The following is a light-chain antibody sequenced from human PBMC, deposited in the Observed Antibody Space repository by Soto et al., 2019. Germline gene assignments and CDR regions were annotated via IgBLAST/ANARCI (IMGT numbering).Light chain of an antibody. CDR2: AVS. J-gene: IGLJ1*01. CDR1: SSDIGSYNY. Sequence: QSALTQPPSASGSPGQSVTISCAGTSSDIGSYNYLSWYQQHPGKAPKLIIYAVSNRPSEVPGRFSGSKSGNTASLTVSGLLAEDEADYFCSSYAANGNLVFGTGTKVTVL. CDR3: SSYAANGNLV. V-gene: IGLV2-8*01.